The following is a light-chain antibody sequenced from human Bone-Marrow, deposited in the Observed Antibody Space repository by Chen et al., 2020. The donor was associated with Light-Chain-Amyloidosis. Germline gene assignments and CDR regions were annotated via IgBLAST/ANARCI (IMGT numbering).Light chain of an antibody. CDR1: NIGSPS. CDR3: QVWDRSSDRPV. V-gene: IGLV3-21*02. CDR2: DDS. J-gene: IGLJ3*02. Sequence: SYVLTQPSSVSVAPGQTATIACGGNNIGSPSVHWYQQTPGQAPLLVVYDDSARPSGIPERLSGPNSGNTASLSSSRVEAGDEADYYCQVWDRSSDRPVFGGGTKLTVL.